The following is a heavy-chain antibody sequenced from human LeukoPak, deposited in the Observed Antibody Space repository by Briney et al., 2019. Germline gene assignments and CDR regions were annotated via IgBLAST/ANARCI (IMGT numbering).Heavy chain of an antibody. Sequence: SETLSLTCTVSGGSISSSSYYWAWIRQPPGKGLEWIGSIYYSESTYYNPSLKNRVTISVDTSKNQFSLKQSPVTAADTAVYYCATYDEGYCSGGSCYDWFDPWGQGTLVTVPS. J-gene: IGHJ5*02. CDR3: ATYDEGYCSGGSCYDWFDP. CDR1: GGSISSSSYY. CDR2: IYYSEST. D-gene: IGHD2-15*01. V-gene: IGHV4-39*01.